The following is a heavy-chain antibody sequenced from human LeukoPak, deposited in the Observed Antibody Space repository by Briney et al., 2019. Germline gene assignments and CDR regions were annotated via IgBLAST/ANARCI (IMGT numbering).Heavy chain of an antibody. V-gene: IGHV3-23*01. CDR2: ISGCGGST. Sequence: GGSLTLSCAASGFTFSSYPKRWVRQAPGRGVVWVTSISGCGGSTYYTVSVKGRFTIPRDNSKNTLYLQMNSLSSGDTAVYYCAKVHESAPDGYGDYFDYWGQGTLVTVSS. CDR1: GFTFSSYP. J-gene: IGHJ4*02. D-gene: IGHD5-24*01. CDR3: AKVHESAPDGYGDYFDY.